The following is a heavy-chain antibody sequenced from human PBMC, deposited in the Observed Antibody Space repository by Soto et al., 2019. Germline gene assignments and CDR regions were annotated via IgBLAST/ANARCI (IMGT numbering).Heavy chain of an antibody. V-gene: IGHV3-48*03. CDR3: ARGVGIQLWLDAFDI. Sequence: PGGSLRLSCAASGFTFSSYEMNWVRQAPGKGLEWVSYIRSSGRTIYYADSVKGRFTISRDNAKNSLYLQMNSLRAEDTAVYYCARGVGIQLWLDAFDIWGQGTMVTVSS. CDR2: IRSSGRTI. D-gene: IGHD5-18*01. J-gene: IGHJ3*02. CDR1: GFTFSSYE.